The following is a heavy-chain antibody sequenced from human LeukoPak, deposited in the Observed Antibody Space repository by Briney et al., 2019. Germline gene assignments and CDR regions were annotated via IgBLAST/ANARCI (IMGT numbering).Heavy chain of an antibody. CDR2: ISAYNGNT. J-gene: IGHJ4*02. V-gene: IGHV1-18*01. D-gene: IGHD2-15*01. Sequence: ASEKVSCKASGYTFTSYGISWVRQAPGQGLEWMGWISAYNGNTNYAQKLQGRVTMTTDTSTSTAYMELRSLRSDDTAVYYCARVPGDCSGGSCYPYYFDYWGQGTLVTVSS. CDR3: ARVPGDCSGGSCYPYYFDY. CDR1: GYTFTSYG.